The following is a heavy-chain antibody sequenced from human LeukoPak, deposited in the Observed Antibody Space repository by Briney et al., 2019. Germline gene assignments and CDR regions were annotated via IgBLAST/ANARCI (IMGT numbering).Heavy chain of an antibody. V-gene: IGHV3-7*01. CDR2: IKQDGSEK. Sequence: RGSLRLSCAASGFTFSSYWMSWVRQAPGKGLEWVANIKQDGSEKYYVDSVKGRFTISRDNAKNSLYLQMNSLRAEDTAVYYCAKDSSSWYRNFQHWGQGTLVTVSS. J-gene: IGHJ1*01. D-gene: IGHD6-13*01. CDR3: AKDSSSWYRNFQH. CDR1: GFTFSSYW.